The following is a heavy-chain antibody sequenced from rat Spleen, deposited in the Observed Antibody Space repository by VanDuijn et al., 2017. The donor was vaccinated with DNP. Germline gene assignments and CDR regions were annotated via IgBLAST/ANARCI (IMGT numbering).Heavy chain of an antibody. CDR1: GFTFSNRW. CDR2: INTDGGST. CDR3: AIANGNY. Sequence: EVQLVETGGGLVQPGGSLKLSCVASGFTFSNRWMFWIRQAPGKGLEWMASINTDGGSTYYPDSVKGRFTVSRDNAENTVYLQMNSLRSEDTATYYCAIANGNYWGQGVMVTVSS. J-gene: IGHJ2*01. V-gene: IGHV5-58*01. D-gene: IGHD4-1*01.